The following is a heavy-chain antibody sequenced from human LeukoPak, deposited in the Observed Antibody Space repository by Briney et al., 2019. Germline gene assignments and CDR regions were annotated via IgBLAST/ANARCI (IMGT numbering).Heavy chain of an antibody. D-gene: IGHD3-16*01. CDR1: GYTFTGYY. CDR2: INPNSGGT. CDR3: ARVRVMITFGGVVQGAFDI. V-gene: IGHV1-2*02. J-gene: IGHJ3*02. Sequence: ASVKVSCKASGYTFTGYYMHWVRQAPGQGLEWMGWINPNSGGTNYEQKFQGRVTMTRDTSISTVYMELSRLRSDDTAVYYCARVRVMITFGGVVQGAFDIWGQGTMVTVSS.